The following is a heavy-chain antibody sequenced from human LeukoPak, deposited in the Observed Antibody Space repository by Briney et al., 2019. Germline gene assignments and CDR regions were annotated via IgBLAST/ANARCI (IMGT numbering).Heavy chain of an antibody. J-gene: IGHJ4*02. V-gene: IGHV3-21*04. Sequence: GGSLRLSCAASGFTFSSYSMNWVRQAPGKGLEWVSSISTSSSYIYYADSVKGRFTISRDNSKNTLYLQMNSLRAEDTAVYYCAKSHPGGSYYWGQGTLVTVSS. CDR3: AKSHPGGSYY. D-gene: IGHD1-26*01. CDR1: GFTFSSYS. CDR2: ISTSSSYI.